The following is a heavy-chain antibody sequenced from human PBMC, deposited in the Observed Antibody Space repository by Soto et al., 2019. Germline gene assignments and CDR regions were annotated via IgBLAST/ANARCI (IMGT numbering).Heavy chain of an antibody. Sequence: VKFSCKASGGTFSKNTISWVRQAPGQGLEWMGGIMPVFGRPNYAQKFQGRVTITADEYTRTAYMELSRLKSDDTAVYYCARQFDYDTSGYYYAYWGQGTQVTVSS. J-gene: IGHJ4*02. V-gene: IGHV1-69*13. D-gene: IGHD3-22*01. CDR2: IMPVFGRP. CDR3: ARQFDYDTSGYYYAY. CDR1: GGTFSKNT.